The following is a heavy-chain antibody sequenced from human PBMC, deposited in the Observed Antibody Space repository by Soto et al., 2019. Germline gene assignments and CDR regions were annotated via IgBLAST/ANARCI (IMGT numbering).Heavy chain of an antibody. CDR3: ATLGSCCSRWYLFDY. D-gene: IGHD6-13*01. V-gene: IGHV3-23*01. CDR1: GFTFSSYA. CDR2: ISDNSDNT. Sequence: PGVSLRLSCAASGFTFSSYAMNWVRQAPGKGLEWISSISDNSDNTYYADSVKGRFTISRDNSKNTLYLQMNSLTAEDTAVYYYATLGSCCSRWYLFDYWGQGTLVNVSS. J-gene: IGHJ4*02.